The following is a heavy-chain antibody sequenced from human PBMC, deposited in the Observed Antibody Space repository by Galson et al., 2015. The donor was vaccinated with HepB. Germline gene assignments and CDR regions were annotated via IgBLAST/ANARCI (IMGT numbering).Heavy chain of an antibody. J-gene: IGHJ4*02. Sequence: SLRLSCAASGFTFSNAWMSWVRQAPGKGLEWVGRIKSKTDGGTTDYAAPVKGRFTISRDDSKNTLYLQMNSLKTEDTAVYYCTTDIYGGDDHHMAPFFDYWGQGTLVTVSS. D-gene: IGHD5-24*01. CDR2: IKSKTDGGTT. CDR3: TTDIYGGDDHHMAPFFDY. CDR1: GFTFSNAW. V-gene: IGHV3-15*01.